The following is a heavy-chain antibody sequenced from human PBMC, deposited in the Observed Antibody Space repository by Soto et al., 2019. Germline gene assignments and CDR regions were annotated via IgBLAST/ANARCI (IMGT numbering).Heavy chain of an antibody. J-gene: IGHJ4*02. CDR3: ARLGYSGYDRQFDY. CDR2: IYYSGST. Sequence: QVQLQESGPGLVKPSETLSLTCTVSGGSISSYYWSWIRQPPGKGLEWIGYIYYSGSTNYNPSLKSRVTRSVDTSKNQFSLKLSSVTAADTAVYYCARLGYSGYDRQFDYWGQGTLVTVSS. D-gene: IGHD5-12*01. V-gene: IGHV4-59*08. CDR1: GGSISSYY.